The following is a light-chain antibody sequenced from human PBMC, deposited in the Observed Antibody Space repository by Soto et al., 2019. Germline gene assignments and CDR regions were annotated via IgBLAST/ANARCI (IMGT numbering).Light chain of an antibody. V-gene: IGLV2-14*01. Sequence: QSALTQPASVSGSPGQSITISCTGTSSDIAGYNFVSWYQQHPGKAPKLMIYDVSNRPSGVSNRFSGSKSGNTASLTISGLQAEDEADYYCSSYTSRSTYVIGTGTKLTVL. CDR2: DVS. J-gene: IGLJ1*01. CDR3: SSYTSRSTYV. CDR1: SSDIAGYNF.